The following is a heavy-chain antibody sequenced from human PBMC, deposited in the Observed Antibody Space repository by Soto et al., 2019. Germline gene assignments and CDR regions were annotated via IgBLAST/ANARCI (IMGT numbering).Heavy chain of an antibody. CDR3: AKTPGGWYPPFDY. D-gene: IGHD6-19*01. Sequence: QVQLVESGGGVVQPGRSLRLSCAASGFTFSSYGMHWVRQAPGKGLEWVTVISYDGSNKYYADSVKGRFTISRDNSKNTVYLQMNSLRAEDTAVYYCAKTPGGWYPPFDYWGQGTLVTVS. CDR2: ISYDGSNK. V-gene: IGHV3-30*18. J-gene: IGHJ4*02. CDR1: GFTFSSYG.